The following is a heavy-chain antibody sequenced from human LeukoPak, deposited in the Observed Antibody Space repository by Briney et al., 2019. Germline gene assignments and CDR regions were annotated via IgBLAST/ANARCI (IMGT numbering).Heavy chain of an antibody. V-gene: IGHV3-53*01. Sequence: GGSLRLSCAASGFIVSNSYVSWVRQAPGKGLEWISLIYRDGSTFYEGSVKGRFTISRDNAKNTVSLQMYNLRAEDTAVYYCVRVEPVASHFDHWGQGTLVTVSS. CDR1: GFIVSNSY. CDR3: VRVEPVASHFDH. D-gene: IGHD1-1*01. J-gene: IGHJ4*02. CDR2: IYRDGST.